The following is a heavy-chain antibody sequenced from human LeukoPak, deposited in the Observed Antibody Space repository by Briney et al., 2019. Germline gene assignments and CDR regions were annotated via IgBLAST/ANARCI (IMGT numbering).Heavy chain of an antibody. D-gene: IGHD1-26*01. CDR3: ARDLRGWERREPFDY. CDR1: GGSISSSSYY. V-gene: IGHV4-39*02. J-gene: IGHJ4*02. Sequence: PSETLSLTCTVSGGSISSSSYYWGWIRQPPGKGLEWIGSIYYSGSTYYNPSLKSRVTISVDTSKNQFSLKLSSVTAADTAVYYCARDLRGWERREPFDYWGQGTLVTVSS. CDR2: IYYSGST.